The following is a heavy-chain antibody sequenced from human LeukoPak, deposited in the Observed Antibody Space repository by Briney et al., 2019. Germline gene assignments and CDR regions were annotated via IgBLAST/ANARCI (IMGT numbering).Heavy chain of an antibody. D-gene: IGHD3-3*01. V-gene: IGHV3-53*01. CDR3: ARYDFILISYFDL. CDR1: GFTVSNNY. Sequence: PGGSLRLSCAASGFTVSNNYMSWVCQAPGKKLEWVSDIYSDGTTFYADSVKGRFTISRDNSRNTLYLQMNSLRAEDTAVYHCARYDFILISYFDLWGRGALVTVSS. J-gene: IGHJ2*01. CDR2: IYSDGTT.